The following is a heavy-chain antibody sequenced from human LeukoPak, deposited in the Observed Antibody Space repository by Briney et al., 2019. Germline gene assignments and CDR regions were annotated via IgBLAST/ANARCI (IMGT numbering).Heavy chain of an antibody. CDR2: IHTSGST. CDR1: GGSISSYY. CDR3: AREGQSYYDILTGYYRVYYFDY. Sequence: SETLSLTCTVSGGSISSYYWSWIRQPAGKGLEWIGRIHTSGSTNYNPSLKSRVTISVDTSKNQFSLKLSSVTAADTAVYYCAREGQSYYDILTGYYRVYYFDYWGQGTLVTVSS. V-gene: IGHV4-4*07. D-gene: IGHD3-9*01. J-gene: IGHJ4*02.